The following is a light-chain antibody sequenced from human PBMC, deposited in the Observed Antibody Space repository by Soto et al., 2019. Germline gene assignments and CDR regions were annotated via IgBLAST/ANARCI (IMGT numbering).Light chain of an antibody. V-gene: IGKV2-28*01. Sequence: DIVMTQPPLSLPVTPGEPASISRRSSQSLLHSNGYNYLDWYLQKPGQSPQLLIYLGSNRASGVPDRFSGSGSGTDFTLKISRVEAEDVGVYYCMQPLQSWTFGQGTKVDIK. CDR2: LGS. J-gene: IGKJ1*01. CDR3: MQPLQSWT. CDR1: QSLLHSNGYNY.